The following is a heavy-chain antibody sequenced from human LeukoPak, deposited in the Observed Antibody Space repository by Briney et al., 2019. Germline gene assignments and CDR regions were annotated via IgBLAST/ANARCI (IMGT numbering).Heavy chain of an antibody. J-gene: IGHJ4*02. CDR1: GFTFSSYW. V-gene: IGHV3-74*01. CDR3: ARDRIWFGELPDY. Sequence: PGGSLRLSCAASGFTFSSYWMHWVRQAPGKGLVWVSRINSDGSSTSYADSVKGRFTLSRDNAKNTLYLQMNSLRAEDTAVYYCARDRIWFGELPDYWGQGTLVTVSS. CDR2: INSDGSST. D-gene: IGHD3-10*01.